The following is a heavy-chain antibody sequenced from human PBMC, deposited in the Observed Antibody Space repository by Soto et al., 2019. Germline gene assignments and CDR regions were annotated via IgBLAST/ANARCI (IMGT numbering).Heavy chain of an antibody. CDR1: GFTFSSYA. CDR3: AKPRYYYDSSGYYPH. J-gene: IGHJ4*02. CDR2: ISGSGGST. V-gene: IGHV3-23*01. Sequence: WSLRLSCAASGFTFSSYAMSWVRQAPGKGLEWVSAISGSGGSTYYADSVKGRFTISRDNSKNTLYLQMNSLRAEDTAVYYCAKPRYYYDSSGYYPHWGQGTLDTVSS. D-gene: IGHD3-22*01.